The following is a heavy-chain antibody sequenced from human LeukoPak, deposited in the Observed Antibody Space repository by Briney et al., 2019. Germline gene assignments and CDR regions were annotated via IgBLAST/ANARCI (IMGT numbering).Heavy chain of an antibody. J-gene: IGHJ4*02. CDR2: ISGSGGST. CDR3: ANSRVSSSWYDY. V-gene: IGHV3-23*01. CDR1: GFTFSSFA. Sequence: GGSLRPSCAPSGFTFSSFAMSWVRQAPGEGLGWVSAISGSGGSTYYADSVKGRFTISRDNSKNTLYLQMNSLRAEDTAVYYCANSRVSSSWYDYWGQGTLVTVSS. D-gene: IGHD6-13*01.